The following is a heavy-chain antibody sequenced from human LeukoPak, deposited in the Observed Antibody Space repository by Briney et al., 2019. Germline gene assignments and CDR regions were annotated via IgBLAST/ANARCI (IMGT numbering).Heavy chain of an antibody. V-gene: IGHV3-23*01. CDR2: ISGSGGST. CDR1: GFTFSSYS. J-gene: IGHJ4*02. CDR3: AKEEGYYDSSGYLSDGY. Sequence: GGSLRLSCAASGFTFSSYSMNWVRQAPGKGLEWVSAISGSGGSTYYADSVKGRFTISRDNSKNTLYLQMNSLRAEDTAVYYCAKEEGYYDSSGYLSDGYWGQGTLVTVSS. D-gene: IGHD3-22*01.